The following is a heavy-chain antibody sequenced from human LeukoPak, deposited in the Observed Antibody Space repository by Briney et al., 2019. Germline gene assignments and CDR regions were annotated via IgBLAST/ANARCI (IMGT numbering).Heavy chain of an antibody. V-gene: IGHV1-46*01. CDR2: INPSGGRT. CDR1: GYTFTSYY. J-gene: IGHJ4*02. D-gene: IGHD3-10*01. CDR3: ARDYYGGHNLYNFDF. Sequence: VASVKVSCKASGYTFTSYYMHWVRQAPGQGLEWMGIINPSGGRTTYAKKFQGRVTMTRDTSTNTVYTELSSLTSDDTAVYYCARDYYGGHNLYNFDFWGQGTRVIVSS.